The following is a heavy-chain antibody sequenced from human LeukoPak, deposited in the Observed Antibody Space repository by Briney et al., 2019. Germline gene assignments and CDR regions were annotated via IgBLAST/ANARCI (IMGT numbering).Heavy chain of an antibody. D-gene: IGHD3-3*01. V-gene: IGHV4-4*02. CDR2: VHLDGRT. Sequence: SETLSLTCAVSGGSVTSTNWWSWVRQPPGKGLEWIGEVHLDGRTNYNPSLKSRLIMSVDLPENHISLKLTSVTAAGTAVYYCAREGGFYRPLDYSGQGTLVTVSS. CDR1: GGSVTSTNW. J-gene: IGHJ4*02. CDR3: AREGGFYRPLDY.